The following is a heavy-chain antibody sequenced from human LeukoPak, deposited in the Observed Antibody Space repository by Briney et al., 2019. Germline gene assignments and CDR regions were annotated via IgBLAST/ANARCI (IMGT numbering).Heavy chain of an antibody. CDR2: INHSGST. CDR3: AKRVAGYHFDY. V-gene: IGHV4-34*01. Sequence: SETLSLTCAVYGGSFSGYYWSWIRQPPGKGLEWIGEINHSGSTNYDPSLKSRVTISVDTSKNQFSLKLSSVTAADTAVYYCAKRVAGYHFDYWGQGTLVTVSS. D-gene: IGHD2-15*01. CDR1: GGSFSGYY. J-gene: IGHJ4*02.